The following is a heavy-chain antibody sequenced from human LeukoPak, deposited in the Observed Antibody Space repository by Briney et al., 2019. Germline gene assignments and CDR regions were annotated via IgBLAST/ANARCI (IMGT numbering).Heavy chain of an antibody. CDR3: ARVTGGYYYMDV. J-gene: IGHJ6*03. V-gene: IGHV4-39*07. CDR2: IYYSGST. CDR1: GGSISSSSYY. D-gene: IGHD3-16*01. Sequence: SETLSLTCTVSGGSISSSSYYWGWIRQPPGKGLEWIGSIYYSGSTYYNPSLKSRVTISVDTSKNQFSLKLSSVTAADTAVYYCARVTGGYYYMDVWGKGTTVTISS.